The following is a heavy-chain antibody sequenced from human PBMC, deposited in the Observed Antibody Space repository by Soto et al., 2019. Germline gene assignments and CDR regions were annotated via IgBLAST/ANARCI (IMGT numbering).Heavy chain of an antibody. J-gene: IGHJ6*02. CDR1: GGSISSSSYY. D-gene: IGHD5-12*01. V-gene: IGHV4-39*01. Sequence: SETLSLTCTVSGGSISSSSYYWGWIRQPPGKGLEWIGSIYYSGSTYYNPSLKSRVTISVDTSKNQFSLKLSSVTAADTAVYYCARQQLDIVATLMRYYYGMDVWGPGTTLPASS. CDR2: IYYSGST. CDR3: ARQQLDIVATLMRYYYGMDV.